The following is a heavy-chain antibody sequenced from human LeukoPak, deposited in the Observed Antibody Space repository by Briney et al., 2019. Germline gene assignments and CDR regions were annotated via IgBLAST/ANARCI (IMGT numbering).Heavy chain of an antibody. CDR2: ISAYNGNT. Sequence: ASVKVSCKASGYTFTSYGISWVRQAPGQGLEWMGWISAYNGNTNYAQKLQGRVTMTTDTSTSTAYMELRSLRSDDTAVYYCVRRFDSSGHPVFYYYMDVWGKGTTVTVSS. CDR3: VRRFDSSGHPVFYYYMDV. V-gene: IGHV1-18*01. CDR1: GYTFTSYG. J-gene: IGHJ6*03. D-gene: IGHD3-22*01.